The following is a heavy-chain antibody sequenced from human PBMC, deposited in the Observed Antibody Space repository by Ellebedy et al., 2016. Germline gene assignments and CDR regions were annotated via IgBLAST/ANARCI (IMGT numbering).Heavy chain of an antibody. Sequence: GESLKISXAAPGFTFSNAWMNWVRQAPGKGLEWVGRIKSKTDGGTTDYAAPVKGRFTISRDDSKNTLYLQMNSLKTEDTAVYYCTTGPAAGMDVWGQGTTVTVSS. CDR1: GFTFSNAW. CDR3: TTGPAAGMDV. D-gene: IGHD2-15*01. J-gene: IGHJ6*02. CDR2: IKSKTDGGTT. V-gene: IGHV3-15*07.